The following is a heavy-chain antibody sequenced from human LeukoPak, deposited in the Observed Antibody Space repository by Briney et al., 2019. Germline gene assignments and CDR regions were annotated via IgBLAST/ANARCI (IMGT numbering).Heavy chain of an antibody. D-gene: IGHD1-7*01. CDR1: GFSFSSYS. CDR2: ITKSGSTI. CDR3: ARGINYAFDI. J-gene: IGHJ3*02. Sequence: PGGSLRLSCAASGFSFSSYSMNWVRHAPGKGLEWVSHITKSGSTIYHADSVKGRFTISRDNAKNSLYLQMNSLRDEDTAVYYCARGINYAFDIWGQGTMVTVSS. V-gene: IGHV3-48*02.